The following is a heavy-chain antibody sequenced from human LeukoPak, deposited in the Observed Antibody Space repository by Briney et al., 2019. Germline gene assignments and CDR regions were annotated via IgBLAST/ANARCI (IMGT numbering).Heavy chain of an antibody. V-gene: IGHV3-21*01. CDR2: ITSSSSYI. Sequence: GGSLRLSCAASGFTFSSYSMNWVRQSPGKGLEWVSSITSSSSYIYYADSVKGRSTISRDNAKNSLYLQMNSLRAEDTAVYFCSRNPTAYNWFDPWGQGTLVTVSS. D-gene: IGHD1-14*01. J-gene: IGHJ5*02. CDR1: GFTFSSYS. CDR3: SRNPTAYNWFDP.